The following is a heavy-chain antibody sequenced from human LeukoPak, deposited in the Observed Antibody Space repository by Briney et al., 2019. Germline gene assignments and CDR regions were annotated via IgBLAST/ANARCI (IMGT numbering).Heavy chain of an antibody. J-gene: IGHJ4*02. V-gene: IGHV1-2*02. CDR2: INPNNGGT. Sequence: ASVKVSCKASGYTFTGYYMHWVRQAPGQGREWMGWINPNNGGTNYAQKFQGRVTMTRDTSISTAYMELSKLRADDTAVYYCAREWGGVVLAYWGQGTLVTVSA. CDR1: GYTFTGYY. D-gene: IGHD3-16*01. CDR3: AREWGGVVLAY.